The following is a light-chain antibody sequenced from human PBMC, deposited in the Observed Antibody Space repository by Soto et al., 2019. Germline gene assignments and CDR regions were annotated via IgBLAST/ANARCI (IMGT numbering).Light chain of an antibody. CDR1: QSISGTY. CDR2: GAS. J-gene: IGKJ1*01. Sequence: EIVLTQSPGTLSLSPGERATLSCRASQSISGTYLAWYQQKPGRAPRILIYGASNRATGIPDRFSGSGSGTDFTLTINRLEPEDFAVYYCQHYGISPPWTFGQGTKVEIK. V-gene: IGKV3-20*01. CDR3: QHYGISPPWT.